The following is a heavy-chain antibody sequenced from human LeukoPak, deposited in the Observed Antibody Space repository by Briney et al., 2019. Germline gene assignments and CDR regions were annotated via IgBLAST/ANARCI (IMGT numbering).Heavy chain of an antibody. D-gene: IGHD3-16*01. V-gene: IGHV3-74*01. CDR1: GFTFSSYW. CDR2: INSDGSST. J-gene: IGHJ4*02. Sequence: GGSLRLSCAASGFTFSSYWMHWVRQAPGKGLVWVSRINSDGSSTSYADSVKGRFTISRDNAKNTLYLLLNSLRAEDTAVYFCAKQLRTIMVTLGPFDYWGQGSLVTVSS. CDR3: AKQLRTIMVTLGPFDY.